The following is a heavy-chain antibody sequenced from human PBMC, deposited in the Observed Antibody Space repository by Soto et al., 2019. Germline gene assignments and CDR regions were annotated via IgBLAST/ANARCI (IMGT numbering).Heavy chain of an antibody. CDR3: ARGLTGSPIYGEY. D-gene: IGHD2-2*02. CDR2: IYYSELT. Sequence: SETLSLTCIVSGDSVSSFGSYWTWIRQRPGKGLEWIGYIYYSELTDYNPSLKSRVTISVDTSKNQFSLKVTSVTAADTAVYYCARGLTGSPIYGEYWGQGALVTVSS. J-gene: IGHJ4*02. CDR1: GDSVSSFGSY. V-gene: IGHV4-61*08.